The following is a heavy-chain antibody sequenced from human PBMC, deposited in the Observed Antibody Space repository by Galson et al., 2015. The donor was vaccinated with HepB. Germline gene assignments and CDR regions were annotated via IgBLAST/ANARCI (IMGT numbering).Heavy chain of an antibody. V-gene: IGHV3-23*01. Sequence: SLRLSCAASGFNFSSYDMSWVRQAPGKGLEWVSAIRGSGGPTYYADSVKGRFTISRDNSKNTLFLQMNSLRAEDTAIYYCAKHNCGGDCYATPDTFDVWGQGTMVTVSS. CDR2: IRGSGGPT. D-gene: IGHD2-21*02. CDR3: AKHNCGGDCYATPDTFDV. CDR1: GFNFSSYD. J-gene: IGHJ3*01.